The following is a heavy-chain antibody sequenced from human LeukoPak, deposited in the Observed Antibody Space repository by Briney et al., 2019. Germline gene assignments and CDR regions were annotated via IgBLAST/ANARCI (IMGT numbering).Heavy chain of an antibody. CDR1: GFTFSSYA. CDR3: ARARYGGNSEDF. V-gene: IGHV3-21*01. D-gene: IGHD4-23*01. Sequence: GGSLRLSCAASGFTFSSYAMSWVRQAPGRGLEWVSSISSSSVYIYYSDSVKGRFTISRDNSKNSLYLQMDSLRAEDTAVYFCARARYGGNSEDFWGLGTLVTVSS. CDR2: ISSSSVYI. J-gene: IGHJ4*02.